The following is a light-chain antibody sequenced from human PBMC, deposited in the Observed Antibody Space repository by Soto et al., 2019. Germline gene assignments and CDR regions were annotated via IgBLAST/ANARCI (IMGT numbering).Light chain of an antibody. CDR2: GAS. CDR1: QSVSSSY. CDR3: QENGSSPWT. Sequence: EMVLTQSPGTLSLSPGERATLSCRASQSVSSSYLAWYQQKPGQAPRPLIYGASSRAIGIPDRFSGSGSGPDFTLTISRQASEDFAVYYCQENGSSPWTFGQGTQVEIK. J-gene: IGKJ1*01. V-gene: IGKV3-20*01.